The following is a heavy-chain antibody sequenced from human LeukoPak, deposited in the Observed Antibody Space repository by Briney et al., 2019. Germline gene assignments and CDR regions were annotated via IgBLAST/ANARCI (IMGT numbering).Heavy chain of an antibody. Sequence: SETLSLTCTVSGGSISTYYWSWIRQPPGKGLEWIGYIFYSGSTNYNPSLKSRVTISVDTSKNQLSLKLTSVTAADTAVYYCARDRDGYSRYFDYWGQGTLVTVSS. V-gene: IGHV4-59*01. J-gene: IGHJ4*02. D-gene: IGHD5-18*01. CDR2: IFYSGST. CDR3: ARDRDGYSRYFDY. CDR1: GGSISTYY.